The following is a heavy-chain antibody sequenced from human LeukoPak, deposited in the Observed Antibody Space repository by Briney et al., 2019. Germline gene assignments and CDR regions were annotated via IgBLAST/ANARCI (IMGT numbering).Heavy chain of an antibody. Sequence: ASVKVSCKASGYTFTGYYMHWVRQAPGQGLEWMGWINPNSGGTNYAQKFQGRVTMTRDTSISTAYMELSRLRSDDTAAYYCARGMVRGVITDYWGQGTLVTVSS. D-gene: IGHD3-10*01. V-gene: IGHV1-2*02. CDR2: INPNSGGT. CDR1: GYTFTGYY. CDR3: ARGMVRGVITDY. J-gene: IGHJ4*02.